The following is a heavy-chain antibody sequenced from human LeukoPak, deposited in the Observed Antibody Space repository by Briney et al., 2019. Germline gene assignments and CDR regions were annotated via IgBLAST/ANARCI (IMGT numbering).Heavy chain of an antibody. D-gene: IGHD3-10*01. V-gene: IGHV1-18*01. J-gene: IGHJ5*02. CDR2: ISAYNGDT. CDR1: GYIFTSYG. Sequence: ASVNVSCKASGYIFTSYGFSWVRQAPGQGLEWMGWISAYNGDTKYALNLQGRVTMTTDTSTSTAYMELRSLRSDDTAVYYCAKGASVTMVRGVTFDPWGQGTLVTVSS. CDR3: AKGASVTMVRGVTFDP.